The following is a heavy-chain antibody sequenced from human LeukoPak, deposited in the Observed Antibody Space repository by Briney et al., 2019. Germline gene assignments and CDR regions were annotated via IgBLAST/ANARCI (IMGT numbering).Heavy chain of an antibody. J-gene: IGHJ4*02. Sequence: GGSLRLSCAASGFTVSSNYMSWVRQAPGKGLEGVSAIYSGGSTYYADSVKGRFTISRDNSKNTLYLQMNSLRAEDTAVYYCARLIDYGDYRYWGQGTLVTVSS. V-gene: IGHV3-53*01. CDR3: ARLIDYGDYRY. CDR1: GFTVSSNY. D-gene: IGHD4-17*01. CDR2: IYSGGST.